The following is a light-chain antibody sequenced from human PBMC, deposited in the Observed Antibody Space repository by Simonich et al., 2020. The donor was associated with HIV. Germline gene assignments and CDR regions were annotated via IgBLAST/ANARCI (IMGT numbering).Light chain of an antibody. CDR1: QSVSSK. J-gene: IGKJ1*01. V-gene: IGKV3-15*01. CDR2: GAS. Sequence: EIVMTQSPATLSVSPGERATLSCRASQSVSSKLAWYQQKPGQAPRLLIYGASTRATGIPARFSGSGSGTEFNLTISSMQSEDFAVYYCQQYNKWPPWTFGQGTKVEIK. CDR3: QQYNKWPPWT.